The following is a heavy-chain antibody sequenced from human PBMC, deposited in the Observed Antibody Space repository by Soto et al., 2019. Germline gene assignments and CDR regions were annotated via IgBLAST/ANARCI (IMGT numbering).Heavy chain of an antibody. J-gene: IGHJ4*02. V-gene: IGHV3-23*01. Sequence: RGSLRLSCAASGFTFSSYAMSWVRQAPGKGLEWVSAISGSGGSTYYADSVKGRFTISRDNSKNTLYLQMNSLRAEDTAVYYCAKATNPYCSGGSCSNWGQGTLVTVSS. D-gene: IGHD2-15*01. CDR3: AKATNPYCSGGSCSN. CDR2: ISGSGGST. CDR1: GFTFSSYA.